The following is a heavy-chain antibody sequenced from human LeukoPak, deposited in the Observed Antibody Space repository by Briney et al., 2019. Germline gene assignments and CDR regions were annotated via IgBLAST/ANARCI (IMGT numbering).Heavy chain of an antibody. D-gene: IGHD3-22*01. V-gene: IGHV4-30-4*01. J-gene: IGHJ4*02. CDR3: ARDHDSSGRWDYFDY. CDR1: RGSISSGDYH. CDR2: IYYSGST. Sequence: SQTLSLTCTVSRGSISSGDYHWSWIRQPPGKGLDWIGYIYYSGSTYYNPSLKSRVTISVDTSKNQFSLKLSSVTAADTAVYYCARDHDSSGRWDYFDYWGPGTLVTVSS.